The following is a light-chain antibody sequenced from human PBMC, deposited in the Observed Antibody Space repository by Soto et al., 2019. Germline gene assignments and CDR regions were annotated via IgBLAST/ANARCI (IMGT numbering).Light chain of an antibody. CDR3: QQYGSSRIT. CDR1: QSVSSN. Sequence: EIVLTLSPAALSLSPEERATLSCRASQSVSSNLAWYQQRPGQAPRLLIYDASTRATDIPARVSGSGSGTEFTLTISSLQSEDFAVYYCQQYGSSRITFGRGARLEI. J-gene: IGKJ5*01. V-gene: IGKV3-15*01. CDR2: DAS.